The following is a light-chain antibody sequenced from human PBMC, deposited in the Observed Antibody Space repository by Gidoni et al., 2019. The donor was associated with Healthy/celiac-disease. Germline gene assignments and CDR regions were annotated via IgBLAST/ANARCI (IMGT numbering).Light chain of an antibody. Sequence: TQMTQSPSSLSASVGDRVTITCRASQSISSYLNWYLQKPGKAPKLLIYAACSLQSGVPSRFSGSGSGTDFTLTISSLQPEDFATYFCQQSYSTPPLTFGGGTKVEIK. CDR3: QQSYSTPPLT. CDR2: AAC. J-gene: IGKJ4*01. V-gene: IGKV1-39*01. CDR1: QSISSY.